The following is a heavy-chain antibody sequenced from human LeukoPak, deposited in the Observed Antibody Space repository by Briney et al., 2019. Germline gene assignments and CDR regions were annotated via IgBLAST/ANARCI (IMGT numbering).Heavy chain of an antibody. CDR1: DASFSSTNYW. D-gene: IGHD6-19*01. CDR2: IYYSGST. V-gene: IGHV4-39*01. Sequence: SETLSPTCTVFDASFSSTNYWWVWIRQPPGKGLEWIGSIYYSGSTNINPSLKSRVTLFIDMSTKQFSLRLASMTAADTAVFYCARSSGPDYYGLDVWGQGTTVTVSS. CDR3: ARSSGPDYYGLDV. J-gene: IGHJ6*02.